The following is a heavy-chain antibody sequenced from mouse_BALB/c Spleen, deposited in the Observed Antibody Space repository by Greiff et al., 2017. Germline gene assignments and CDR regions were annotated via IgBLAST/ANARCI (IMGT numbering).Heavy chain of an antibody. CDR2: ISRGSSTI. J-gene: IGHJ2*01. V-gene: IGHV5-17*02. D-gene: IGHD1-2*01. CDR1: GFTFSSFG. Sequence: EVHLVESGGGLVQPGGSRKLSCAASGFTFSSFGMHWVRQAPEKGLEWVAYISRGSSTIYYADTVKGRFTISRDNPKNTLFLQMTSLRSEDTAMYYCARSAALLRIFDYWGQGTTLTVSS. CDR3: ARSAALLRIFDY.